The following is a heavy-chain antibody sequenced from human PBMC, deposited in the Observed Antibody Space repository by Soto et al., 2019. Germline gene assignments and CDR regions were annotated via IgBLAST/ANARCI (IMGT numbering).Heavy chain of an antibody. CDR2: IVVISNTA. D-gene: IGHD1-26*01. J-gene: IGHJ4*02. Sequence: QVVLLQSGAEVKEPGSSVRVSCEVSGSTFNNFAFSWVRQAPGHGPEWMGGIVVISNTADYSQRFQDRVTITADTSTNTFNMELGSLTFEDTAVYYCARAIKRWEVHYYFDYWGQGTLVTVSS. CDR3: ARAIKRWEVHYYFDY. CDR1: GSTFNNFA. V-gene: IGHV1-69*06.